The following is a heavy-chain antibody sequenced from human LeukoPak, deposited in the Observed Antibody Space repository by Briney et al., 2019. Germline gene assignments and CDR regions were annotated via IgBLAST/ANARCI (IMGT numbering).Heavy chain of an antibody. V-gene: IGHV4-4*07. CDR1: GGSISSYY. J-gene: IGHJ4*02. Sequence: SETLSLTCTVSGGSISSYYWSWIRQPAGKGLEGIVRIYTSVSTNYNPSLKSRVTMSVDTSKNQFSLKLSSATAADTAVYSCARETSSSKIDYWGQGTLVTVSS. CDR2: IYTSVST. D-gene: IGHD6-6*01. CDR3: ARETSSSKIDY.